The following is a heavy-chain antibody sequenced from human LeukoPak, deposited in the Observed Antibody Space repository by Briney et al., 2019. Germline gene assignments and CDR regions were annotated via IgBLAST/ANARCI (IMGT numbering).Heavy chain of an antibody. D-gene: IGHD6-19*01. CDR2: ISGSGGST. Sequence: GGSPRLSCAASGFTFSSYAMSGVRQAPGKGLEWVSAISGSGGSTYYADSVKGRFTISRDNSKNTLYLQMNSLRAEDTAVYYCAVGEYSSGWYEDYWGQGTLVTVSS. J-gene: IGHJ4*02. CDR1: GFTFSSYA. CDR3: AVGEYSSGWYEDY. V-gene: IGHV3-23*01.